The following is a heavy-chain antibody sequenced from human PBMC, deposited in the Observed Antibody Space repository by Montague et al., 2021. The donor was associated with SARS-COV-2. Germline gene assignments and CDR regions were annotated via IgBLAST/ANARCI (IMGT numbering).Heavy chain of an antibody. CDR3: AKSSQYYASGTFYNTYYFDH. CDR1: GFTFSSYA. V-gene: IGHV3-23*01. Sequence: SLRLSCAASGFTFSSYAMSWVRQAPGKGLEWVSLISDTGRNTHYADSVKGRFIISRDNSKNTLFLQMNSLRAEDTAVYYCAKSSQYYASGTFYNTYYFDHWGQGTLVTVSS. D-gene: IGHD3-10*01. CDR2: ISDTGRNT. J-gene: IGHJ4*02.